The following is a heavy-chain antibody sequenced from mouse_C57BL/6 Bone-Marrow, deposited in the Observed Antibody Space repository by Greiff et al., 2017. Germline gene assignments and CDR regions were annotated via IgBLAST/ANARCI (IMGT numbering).Heavy chain of an antibody. CDR3: AISRYYGSSYESAMDY. V-gene: IGHV1-74*01. CDR2: IHPSDSVT. Sequence: QVQLQQPGAELVKPGASVKVSCKASGYTFTSYWMHWVKQRPGQGLEWIGRIHPSDSVTNYNQKFKGKATLTVDKSSSTAYMQLSSLTSEDSADYDCAISRYYGSSYESAMDYWGQGTSVTVSS. J-gene: IGHJ4*01. CDR1: GYTFTSYW. D-gene: IGHD1-1*01.